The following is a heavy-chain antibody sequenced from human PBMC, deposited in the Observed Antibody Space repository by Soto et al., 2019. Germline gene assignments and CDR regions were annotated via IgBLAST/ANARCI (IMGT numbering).Heavy chain of an antibody. V-gene: IGHV3-23*01. Sequence: GGSLRLSCAASGFPFSSYAMTWVRQAPGKGLEWVSAISGGADSTYSADSVKGRFTISRDNSKNTLYLQMNSLRAEDTAVYYCAKLAGYYFWYMDVWAKGTTVTVSS. D-gene: IGHD2-21*01. CDR1: GFPFSSYA. CDR3: AKLAGYYFWYMDV. CDR2: ISGGADST. J-gene: IGHJ6*03.